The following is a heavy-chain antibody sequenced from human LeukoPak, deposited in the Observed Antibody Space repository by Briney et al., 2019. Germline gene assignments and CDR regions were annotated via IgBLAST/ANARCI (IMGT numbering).Heavy chain of an antibody. Sequence: SQTLSLTCIVSGDSISSGDDHWTWIRQHPGKGLEWIGCIYYSGSTYYNLSLKSRVIISVDTSKNQFSLNLSSVTAADTAVYYCARVREATIAPFFDYWGQGTLVTVSS. V-gene: IGHV4-31*02. J-gene: IGHJ4*02. CDR3: ARVREATIAPFFDY. D-gene: IGHD6-13*01. CDR1: GDSISSGDDH. CDR2: IYYSGST.